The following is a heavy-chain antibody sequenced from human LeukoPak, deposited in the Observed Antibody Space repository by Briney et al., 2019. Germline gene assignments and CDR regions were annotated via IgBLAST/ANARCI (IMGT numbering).Heavy chain of an antibody. CDR3: ARRKPRSAFGI. Sequence: SETLSLTCTVSGGSISSYYWSWIRQPPGKGLEWIGYIYYSGSTNYNPSLKSRVTISVDTSKNQFSLKLSSVTAADTAVYYCARRKPRSAFGIWGQGTMVTVSS. J-gene: IGHJ3*02. CDR1: GGSISSYY. V-gene: IGHV4-59*01. CDR2: IYYSGST. D-gene: IGHD6-13*01.